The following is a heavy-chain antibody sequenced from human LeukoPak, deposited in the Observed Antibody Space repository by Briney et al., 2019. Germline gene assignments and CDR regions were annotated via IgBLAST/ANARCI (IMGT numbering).Heavy chain of an antibody. J-gene: IGHJ4*02. Sequence: GGSLRLSCAASGFTFSSYSMNWVRQAPGKGLEWVSSIGTSSSLISYADSVRGRFSISRDNAQNSLFLQMNSLRAEDTAVYYCAKGYGDYGSYWGQGILVTVSS. CDR1: GFTFSSYS. CDR2: IGTSSSLI. CDR3: AKGYGDYGSY. V-gene: IGHV3-21*01. D-gene: IGHD4-17*01.